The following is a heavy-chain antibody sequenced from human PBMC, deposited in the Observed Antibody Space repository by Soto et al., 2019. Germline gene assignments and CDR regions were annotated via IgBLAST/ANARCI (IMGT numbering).Heavy chain of an antibody. Sequence: SVKVSCKASGGTFSSYAISWVRQAPGQGLEWMGGIIPIFGTANYAQKFQGRVTITADESTSTAYMELSSLRSEDTAVYYCARTYYYDSSGYYYVWFDPWFDPWGQGTLVTVSS. CDR2: IIPIFGTA. CDR3: ARTYYYDSSGYYYVWFDPWFDP. D-gene: IGHD3-22*01. J-gene: IGHJ5*02. CDR1: GGTFSSYA. V-gene: IGHV1-69*13.